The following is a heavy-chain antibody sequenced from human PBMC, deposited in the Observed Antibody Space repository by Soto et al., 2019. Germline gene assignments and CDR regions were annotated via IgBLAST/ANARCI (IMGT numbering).Heavy chain of an antibody. CDR2: ISSSGSTI. D-gene: IGHD5-12*01. Sequence: QVQLVESGGGLVKPGGSLRLSCAASGFTFSDYYMSWIRQAPGKGLEWVSYISSSGSTIYYADSVKGRFTISRDNAKKSLYLQMNSLRAEDTAVYYCVRVLDPYSGYDYAFDIWGQGTMVTVSS. J-gene: IGHJ3*02. CDR1: GFTFSDYY. CDR3: VRVLDPYSGYDYAFDI. V-gene: IGHV3-11*01.